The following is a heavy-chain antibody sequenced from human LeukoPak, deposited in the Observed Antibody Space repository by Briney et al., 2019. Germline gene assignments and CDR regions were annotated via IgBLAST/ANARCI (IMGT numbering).Heavy chain of an antibody. J-gene: IGHJ4*02. Sequence: VQPGRSLRLSCAASGFTFSSYGMHWVRQAPGKGLEWVAVISYDGSNKYYADSVKGRFTISRDNSKNTLYLQMNSLRAEDTAVYYCAKNDILTGYGHWGQGTLVTVSS. CDR3: AKNDILTGYGH. V-gene: IGHV3-30*18. D-gene: IGHD3-9*01. CDR1: GFTFSSYG. CDR2: ISYDGSNK.